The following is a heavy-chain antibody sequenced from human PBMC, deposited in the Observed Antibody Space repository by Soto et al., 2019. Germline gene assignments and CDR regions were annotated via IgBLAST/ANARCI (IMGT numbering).Heavy chain of an antibody. J-gene: IGHJ4*02. CDR1: GFAFGNSL. CDR3: ATAEVDY. V-gene: IGHV3-74*01. CDR2: MTSDGRTI. Sequence: GGGLRPSLAAPGFAFGNSLVHWVRQPPGKGPEWVSRMTSDGRTIQYADSVKGRFTASRDNAKNTLYLQMDSLRAEDTAMYYCATAEVDYWGPGTLVTVSS.